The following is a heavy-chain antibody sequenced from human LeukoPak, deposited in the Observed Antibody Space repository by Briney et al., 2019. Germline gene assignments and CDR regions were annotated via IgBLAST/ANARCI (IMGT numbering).Heavy chain of an antibody. D-gene: IGHD3-22*01. CDR2: INPSGDNR. Sequence: ASVKVSCKASGYIFTNYYIHWVRQAPGQGLEWMGIINPSGDNRNYAQKFQGRVTVTRDISTSTVYMELSSLRSEDTAVYYCARGVYVRKYDSNDNCFDPWGQGTLVTVSS. CDR3: ARGVYVRKYDSNDNCFDP. V-gene: IGHV1-46*01. J-gene: IGHJ5*02. CDR1: GYIFTNYY.